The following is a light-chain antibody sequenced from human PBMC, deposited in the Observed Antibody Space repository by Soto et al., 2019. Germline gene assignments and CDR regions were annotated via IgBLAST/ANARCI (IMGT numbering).Light chain of an antibody. V-gene: IGKV3-11*01. CDR2: DAS. CDR3: QQYNDWWT. Sequence: EIVLTQSPATLSLSPGERATLSCRASQSVSSYLAWYQQKPGQAPRLLIYDASNRATGIPDRFSGSGSGTDFTLTISRLEPEDFAVYYCQQYNDWWTFGQGTKVDIK. J-gene: IGKJ1*01. CDR1: QSVSSY.